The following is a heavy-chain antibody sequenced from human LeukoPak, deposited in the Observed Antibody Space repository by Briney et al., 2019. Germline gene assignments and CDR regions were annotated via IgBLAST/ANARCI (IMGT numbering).Heavy chain of an antibody. V-gene: IGHV3-30-3*01. Sequence: GRSLRLPCAASGFTFSYYAMHWVRQAPGKGLEWVAVISYDGSNKYYADSVKGQVTISRDNSKSTLYLQMDSLRAGDTAVYYCARQGDTGSWYFDYWGQGTLVTVSS. D-gene: IGHD2-21*02. CDR1: GFTFSYYA. CDR2: ISYDGSNK. J-gene: IGHJ4*02. CDR3: ARQGDTGSWYFDY.